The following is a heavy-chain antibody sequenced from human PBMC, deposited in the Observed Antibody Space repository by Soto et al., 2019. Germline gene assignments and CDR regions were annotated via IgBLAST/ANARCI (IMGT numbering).Heavy chain of an antibody. D-gene: IGHD3-22*01. J-gene: IGHJ5*02. CDR2: ISYDGSNK. CDR3: ARRGTPWNYYDSSGYYSNWFDP. CDR1: GFTFSSYA. V-gene: IGHV3-30-3*01. Sequence: PGGSLRLSCAASGFTFSSYAMHWVRQAPGKGLEWVAVISYDGSNKYYADSVKGRFTISRDNSKNTLYLQMNSLRAEDTAVYYCARRGTPWNYYDSSGYYSNWFDPWGQGTLVTVSS.